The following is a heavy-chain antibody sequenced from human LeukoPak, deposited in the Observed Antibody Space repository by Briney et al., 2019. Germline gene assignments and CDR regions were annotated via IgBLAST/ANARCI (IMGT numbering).Heavy chain of an antibody. J-gene: IGHJ4*02. D-gene: IGHD6-6*01. Sequence: PGGSLRLSCAASGFIVSSHYMSWVRQAPGKGLEWVSVIYSGGDTYYADSVKGRFTISRDNSKNTLDLQMNSLRADDTAVYYCARDSSLTYWGQGILVTVSS. V-gene: IGHV3-53*01. CDR3: ARDSSLTY. CDR2: IYSGGDT. CDR1: GFIVSSHY.